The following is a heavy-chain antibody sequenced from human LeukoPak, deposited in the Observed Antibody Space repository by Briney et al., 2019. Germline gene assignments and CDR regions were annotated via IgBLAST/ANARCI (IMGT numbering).Heavy chain of an antibody. CDR2: INPKSGGT. J-gene: IGHJ4*02. CDR1: GYTFTSYA. D-gene: IGHD3-22*01. CDR3: ARVGDSSGYRHFDY. Sequence: VASVKVSCKASGYTFTSYAMNWVRQAPGQGLEWMGWINPKSGGTNYAEKFQGRVTMTRDTSISTAYMELSSLRSDDTALYYCARVGDSSGYRHFDYWGQGTLVPVSS. V-gene: IGHV1-2*02.